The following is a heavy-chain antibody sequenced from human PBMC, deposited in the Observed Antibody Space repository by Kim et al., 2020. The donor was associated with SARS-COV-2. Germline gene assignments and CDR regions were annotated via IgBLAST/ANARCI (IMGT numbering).Heavy chain of an antibody. V-gene: IGHV3-23*01. D-gene: IGHD3-10*01. CDR1: GFTFSSYA. CDR2: ISGSGGST. Sequence: GGSLRLSCAASGFTFSSYAMSWVRQAPGKGLEWVSAISGSGGSTYYADSVKGRFTISRDNSKNTLYLQMNSLRAEDTAVYYCAKESLWFGEFRRFLGYYGMDVWGQGTTVTVSS. J-gene: IGHJ6*02. CDR3: AKESLWFGEFRRFLGYYGMDV.